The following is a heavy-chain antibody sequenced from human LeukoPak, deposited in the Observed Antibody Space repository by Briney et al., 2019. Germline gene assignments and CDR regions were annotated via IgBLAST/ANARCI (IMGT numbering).Heavy chain of an antibody. V-gene: IGHV1-2*02. Sequence: GASVKISCKASGYTFTGYYMHWVRQAPGQGLEWMGWINPNSGGTNYAQKFQGRVTMTRDTSISTAYMELSRLRSDDTAVYYCASEADDYDSGGYAYYYYYMDVWGKGTPVTVSS. CDR3: ASEADDYDSGGYAYYYYYMDV. CDR2: INPNSGGT. D-gene: IGHD3-22*01. J-gene: IGHJ6*03. CDR1: GYTFTGYY.